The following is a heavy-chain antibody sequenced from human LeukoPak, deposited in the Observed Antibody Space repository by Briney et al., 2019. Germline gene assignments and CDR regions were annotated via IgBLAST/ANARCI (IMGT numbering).Heavy chain of an antibody. CDR2: INPNSGGT. CDR3: ARDYDFWRGYS. CDR1: GYTFTGYY. Sequence: GASVKVSCTASGYTFTGYYMHWVRQAPGQGLEWMGWINPNSGGTNYAQKFQGRVTMTRDTSISTVYMELSRLRSDDSAVYYCARDYDFWRGYSWGQGTLVTVSS. D-gene: IGHD3-3*01. V-gene: IGHV1-2*02. J-gene: IGHJ5*02.